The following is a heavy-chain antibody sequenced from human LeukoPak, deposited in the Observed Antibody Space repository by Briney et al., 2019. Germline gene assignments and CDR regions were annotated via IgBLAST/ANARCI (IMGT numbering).Heavy chain of an antibody. Sequence: SVKVSCKTSGLTFSTYAFTWVRQAPGQGLEWMGGIIPIFGTANYAQKFQDRVTITADESTSTAYMELSSLRSEDTAIYYCASRLYCSNTRCRNFPFAYWGQGTLVTVSS. CDR2: IIPIFGTA. CDR1: GLTFSTYA. D-gene: IGHD2-2*01. V-gene: IGHV1-69*13. CDR3: ASRLYCSNTRCRNFPFAY. J-gene: IGHJ4*02.